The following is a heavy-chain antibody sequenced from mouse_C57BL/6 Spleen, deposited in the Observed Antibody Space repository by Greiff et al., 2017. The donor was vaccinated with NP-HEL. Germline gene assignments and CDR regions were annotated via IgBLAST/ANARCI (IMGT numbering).Heavy chain of an antibody. CDR2: IDPSDSYT. D-gene: IGHD1-1*01. V-gene: IGHV1-69*01. CDR3: AVYYGSSYEGYFDY. J-gene: IGHJ2*01. Sequence: QVQLQQPGAELVMPGASVKLSCKASGYTFTSYWMHWVKRRPGQGLEWIGEIDPSDSYTNYNQKFKGKSTLTVDKSSSTAYMQLSSLTSEDSAVYYCAVYYGSSYEGYFDYWGQGTTLTVSS. CDR1: GYTFTSYW.